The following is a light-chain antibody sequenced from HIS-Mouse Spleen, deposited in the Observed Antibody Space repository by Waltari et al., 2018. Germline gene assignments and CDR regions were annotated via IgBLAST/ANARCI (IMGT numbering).Light chain of an antibody. J-gene: IGKJ1*01. CDR1: QSVSSY. CDR2: DAS. Sequence: EIVLTQSPATLSLSPGERATLSCRASQSVSSYLAWYQQKPGQAPRLLIDDASHRATGIPARFSGSGSGTDFTLTISSLEPEDFAVYYCQQRSNWPPTFGQGTKVEIK. CDR3: QQRSNWPPT. V-gene: IGKV3-11*01.